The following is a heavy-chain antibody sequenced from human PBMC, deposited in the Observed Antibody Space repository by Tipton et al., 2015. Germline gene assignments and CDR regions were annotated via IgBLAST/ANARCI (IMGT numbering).Heavy chain of an antibody. D-gene: IGHD3-9*01. J-gene: IGHJ4*02. CDR1: GGSISSFRYY. V-gene: IGHV4-39*01. CDR2: IYFSGST. Sequence: TLSLTCTVSGGSISSFRYYWGWIRQSPGKGLEWIASIYFSGSTYYNPSFKSRATISVDTSKEQFSLNLTSVTAADTAVYYCACQDYDSLTRDYQTVDYWGQGTLVTVSS. CDR3: ACQDYDSLTRDYQTVDY.